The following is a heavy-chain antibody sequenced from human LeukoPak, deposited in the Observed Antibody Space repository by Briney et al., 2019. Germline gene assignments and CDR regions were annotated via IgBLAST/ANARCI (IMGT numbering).Heavy chain of an antibody. Sequence: SETLSLTCTASGGSISSSSYYWGWIRQPPGKGLEWIGSIYYSGSTYYNPSLKSRVTISVDTSKNQFSLKLSSVTAADTAVYYCARDHRSGPTPMGAFDIWGQGTMVTVSS. V-gene: IGHV4-39*07. CDR2: IYYSGST. CDR1: GGSISSSSYY. CDR3: ARDHRSGPTPMGAFDI. D-gene: IGHD2-15*01. J-gene: IGHJ3*02.